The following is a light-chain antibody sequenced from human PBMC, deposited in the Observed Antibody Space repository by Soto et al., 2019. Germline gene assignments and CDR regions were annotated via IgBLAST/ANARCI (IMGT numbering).Light chain of an antibody. CDR3: QQYNHSSFT. Sequence: DVQMTQSPSTLSASVGDRVTITCRASQNISKWLAWYQQKPGRAPNLLIYDASSLQTGVPSRFSGSGSGTEFTLIINSLQSDDFATYHCQQYNHSSFTFGPGTKADLQ. CDR1: QNISKW. V-gene: IGKV1-5*01. J-gene: IGKJ3*01. CDR2: DAS.